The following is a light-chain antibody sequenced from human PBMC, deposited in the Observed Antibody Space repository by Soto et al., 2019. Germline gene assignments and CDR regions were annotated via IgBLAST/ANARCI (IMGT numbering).Light chain of an antibody. J-gene: IGLJ3*02. V-gene: IGLV2-8*01. CDR1: SRDVGAYKG. CDR3: TSYVGNDIWV. CDR2: EVT. Sequence: QSALTQPPSASGAPGQSVTIACTGTSRDVGAYKGVSWYQQYPGKAPKLMIYEVTKRPSGVPDRFSGSKSGNTASLTVSGLQDEDEADYYCTSYVGNDIWVFGGGTKLTVL.